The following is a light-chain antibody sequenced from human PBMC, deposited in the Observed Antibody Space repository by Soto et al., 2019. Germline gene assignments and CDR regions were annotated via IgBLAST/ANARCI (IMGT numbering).Light chain of an antibody. CDR2: QHT. CDR1: KLGDKF. CDR3: QAWDNRIVV. J-gene: IGLJ2*01. V-gene: IGLV3-1*01. Sequence: SYELTQPPSVSVSPGQTASITCSGDKLGDKFAYWYQQKPGQSPVLVIYQHTKRPSGIPERFSGSNAGNTATLTISGTQAMDEADYYCQAWDNRIVVFGGGTKLTVL.